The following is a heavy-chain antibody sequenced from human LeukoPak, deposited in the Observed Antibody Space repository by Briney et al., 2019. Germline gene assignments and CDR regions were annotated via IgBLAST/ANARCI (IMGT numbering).Heavy chain of an antibody. V-gene: IGHV1-18*01. D-gene: IGHD3-3*01. CDR1: GYTFTSYG. CDR3: ARTREWIFGVVRNYYYYMDV. J-gene: IGHJ6*03. CDR2: ISAYNGNT. Sequence: GASVKVSCKASGYTFTSYGISRVRQTPGQGLEWMGWISAYNGNTNYAQKLQGRVTMTADTSTSTAYMELRSLRSDDTAVYYCARTREWIFGVVRNYYYYMDVWGKGTTVTVSS.